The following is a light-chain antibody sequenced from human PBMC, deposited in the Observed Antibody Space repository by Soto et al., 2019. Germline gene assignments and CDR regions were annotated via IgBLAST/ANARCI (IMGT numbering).Light chain of an antibody. V-gene: IGLV2-14*03. CDR3: SSYTSSNSYV. CDR2: DVS. Sequence: QSVLTEPGSVCGSPGQSIAMSCTGNSSDVGGYKYVSWYQQHPGKAPKLMIYDVSNRPSGVSDRFSGSKSGNTASLTISGLQSEDEADYYCSSYTSSNSYVFGTGTKVTVL. J-gene: IGLJ1*01. CDR1: SSDVGGYKY.